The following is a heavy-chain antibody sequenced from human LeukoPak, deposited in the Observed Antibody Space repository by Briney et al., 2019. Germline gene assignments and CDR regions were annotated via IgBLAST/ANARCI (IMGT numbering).Heavy chain of an antibody. V-gene: IGHV4-59*01. CDR2: IYYSGST. D-gene: IGHD3-10*01. J-gene: IGHJ3*02. Sequence: SETLSLTCTVSGGSTSSYYWSWIRQPPGKGLEWIGYIYYSGSTNYNPSLKSRVTISVDTSKNQFSLKLSSVTAADTAVYYCAREGPGYDAFDIWGQGTMVTVSS. CDR3: AREGPGYDAFDI. CDR1: GGSTSSYY.